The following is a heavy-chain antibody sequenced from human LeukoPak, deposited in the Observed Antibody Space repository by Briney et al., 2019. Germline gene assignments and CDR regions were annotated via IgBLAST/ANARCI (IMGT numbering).Heavy chain of an antibody. CDR2: VSYSGST. CDR1: GVSINSYY. CDR3: ARGPLGGHWFDP. Sequence: PSETLSLTCTVSGVSINSYYWNWIRQPPGKGLEWIGYVSYSGSTNYNPSLKSRVTISVDTSKNHFSLKLSSVTAADTAVYYCARGPLGGHWFDPWVQGTLVTVSS. V-gene: IGHV4-59*08. D-gene: IGHD3-16*01. J-gene: IGHJ5*02.